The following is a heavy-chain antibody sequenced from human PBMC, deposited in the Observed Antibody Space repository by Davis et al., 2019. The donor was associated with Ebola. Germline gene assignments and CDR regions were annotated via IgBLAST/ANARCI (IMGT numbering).Heavy chain of an antibody. V-gene: IGHV3-74*03. J-gene: IGHJ3*02. CDR3: AREGPGSGRIFDI. CDR2: INRDGSTT. D-gene: IGHD3-10*01. CDR1: GFTFSSYW. Sequence: HTGGSLRLSCAASGFTFSSYWMHWVRQAPGKGLVWVSCINRDGSTTTYADSVKGRFTISRDNAKNTLYLQMNNLRVEDTAVYYCAREGPGSGRIFDIWGQGTTVTVSS.